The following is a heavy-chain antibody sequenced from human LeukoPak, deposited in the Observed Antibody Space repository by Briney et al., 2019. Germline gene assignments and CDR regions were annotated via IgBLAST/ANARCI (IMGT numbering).Heavy chain of an antibody. J-gene: IGHJ4*02. D-gene: IGHD6-19*01. Sequence: PGGSLRLSCAASGVTFSSYGMHWVRQAPGKGLEWVAVIWYDGSNKYYADSVKGRFTISRDNSKNTLYLRMNSLRAEDTAVYYCASEGYSSGCLDFWGQGTLVTVSS. CDR1: GVTFSSYG. CDR3: ASEGYSSGCLDF. CDR2: IWYDGSNK. V-gene: IGHV3-33*01.